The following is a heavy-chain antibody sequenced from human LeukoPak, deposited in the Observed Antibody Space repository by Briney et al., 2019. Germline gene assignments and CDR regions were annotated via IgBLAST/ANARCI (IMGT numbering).Heavy chain of an antibody. D-gene: IGHD4-17*01. Sequence: PGGSLRLSCVASGFTFNNYAMSWVRQAPGRGLEWLSSISNSGGNIDYRNSVKGRFTISRDNSKNTLYLQMDNLGAEDTALYYCATHDYGDSGGAFDIWGQGTMVTVSS. J-gene: IGHJ3*02. V-gene: IGHV3-23*01. CDR2: ISNSGGNI. CDR3: ATHDYGDSGGAFDI. CDR1: GFTFNNYA.